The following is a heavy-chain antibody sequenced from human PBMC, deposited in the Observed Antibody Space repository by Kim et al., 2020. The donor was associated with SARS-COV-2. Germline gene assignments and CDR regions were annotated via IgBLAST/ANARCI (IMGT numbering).Heavy chain of an antibody. CDR3: AKSGYYYDSSGYHDY. Sequence: GGSLRLSCAASGFTFSSYAMSWVRQAPGKGLEWVSAISGSGGSTYYADSVKGRFTISRDNSKNTLYLQMNSLRAEDTAVYYCAKSGYYYDSSGYHDYWGQGTLVTFSS. V-gene: IGHV3-23*01. D-gene: IGHD3-22*01. J-gene: IGHJ4*02. CDR2: ISGSGGST. CDR1: GFTFSSYA.